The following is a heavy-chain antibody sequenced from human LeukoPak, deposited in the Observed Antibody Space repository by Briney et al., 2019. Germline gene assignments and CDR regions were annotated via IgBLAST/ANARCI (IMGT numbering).Heavy chain of an antibody. Sequence: GASVKVSCKASGYTFTGYYIHWVRQAPGRGLEWMGWINPNSGGTNYAQMFQGRVTMTRDTSINTAYMELSRLRSDDTAVYYCARDSGYYSHDHWGQGTLVTVSS. CDR2: INPNSGGT. D-gene: IGHD1-26*01. J-gene: IGHJ4*02. CDR3: ARDSGYYSHDH. V-gene: IGHV1-2*02. CDR1: GYTFTGYY.